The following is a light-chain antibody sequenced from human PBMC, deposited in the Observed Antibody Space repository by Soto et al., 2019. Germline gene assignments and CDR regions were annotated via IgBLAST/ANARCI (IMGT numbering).Light chain of an antibody. CDR2: AAS. CDR1: QGLSSD. CDR3: QQLNSYPIT. V-gene: IGKV1-9*01. Sequence: DIQLTQSPSFLSASVGDRVTITCRASQGLSSDLAWYQQKPGKAPKHLIYAASTLQSGVPSRFSGSGSGTEFTLTISSLQPEDFATYYCQQLNSYPITFGQGTRLEIK. J-gene: IGKJ5*01.